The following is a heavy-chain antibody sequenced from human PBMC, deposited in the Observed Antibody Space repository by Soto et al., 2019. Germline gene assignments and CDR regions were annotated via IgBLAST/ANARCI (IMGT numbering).Heavy chain of an antibody. J-gene: IGHJ5*02. V-gene: IGHV4-30-4*01. D-gene: IGHD2-15*01. CDR3: ARQGIVVVVAATHNWFAP. Sequence: PSETLSLTCTVSGGSISSGDYYWSWIRQPPGKGLEWIGYIYYSGSTYYNPSLKSRVTISVDTSKNQFSLKLSSVTAADTAVYYCARQGIVVVVAATHNWFAPWGQGTLVTVSS. CDR1: GGSISSGDYY. CDR2: IYYSGST.